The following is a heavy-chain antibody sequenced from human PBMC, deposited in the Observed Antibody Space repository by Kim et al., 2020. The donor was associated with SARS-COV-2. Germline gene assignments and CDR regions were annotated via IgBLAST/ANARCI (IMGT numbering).Heavy chain of an antibody. CDR3: VKGAQWLLQSP. Sequence: GGSLRLSCAASGFTFDNYDMHWVRQPPGKPLEWVAFITKNANPTILADSVKGRFIISRDNSKNSLYLQMNSLRAEDTALYYCVKGAQWLLQSPWGQGTLVIVSA. V-gene: IGHV3-43*02. D-gene: IGHD6-19*01. CDR1: GFTFDNYD. CDR2: ITKNANPT. J-gene: IGHJ5*02.